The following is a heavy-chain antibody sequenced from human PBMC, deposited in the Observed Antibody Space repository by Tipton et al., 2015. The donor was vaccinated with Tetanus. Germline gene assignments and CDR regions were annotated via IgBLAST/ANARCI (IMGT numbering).Heavy chain of an antibody. Sequence: SLRLSCAASGFGFSSYLMSWVRQAPGKGLEWVSAMSGSGGATYYADSVRGRFTISRDSSKHTLYLQMNSLSAEDTAVYYCAKGPPDYYNWNYFDYWGQGTLVTVSS. V-gene: IGHV3-23*01. J-gene: IGHJ4*02. CDR1: GFGFSSYL. CDR3: AKGPPDYYNWNYFDY. D-gene: IGHD1-20*01. CDR2: MSGSGGAT.